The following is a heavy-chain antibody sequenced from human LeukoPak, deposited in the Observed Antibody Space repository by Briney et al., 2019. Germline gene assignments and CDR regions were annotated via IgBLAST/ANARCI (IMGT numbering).Heavy chain of an antibody. Sequence: SETLSLTCTVSGGSISSSSYNWGWIRQPPGKGLECIGSIYYSGSTNYNPSLKSRVTIPVDTSKNQFSLKLSSVTAADTAVYYCARYQTPIAAAGSRYAFDIWGQGTMVTVSS. CDR1: GGSISSSSYN. CDR3: ARYQTPIAAAGSRYAFDI. J-gene: IGHJ3*02. V-gene: IGHV4-39*07. CDR2: IYYSGST. D-gene: IGHD6-13*01.